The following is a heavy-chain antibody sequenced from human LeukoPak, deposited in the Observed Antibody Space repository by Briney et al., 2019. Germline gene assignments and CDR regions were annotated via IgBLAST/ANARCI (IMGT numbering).Heavy chain of an antibody. CDR1: VLTFTNAW. Sequence: GGSLRLSCATSVLTFTNAWMSWFRQAPGKGLEWVGRIKSKTDGGTSDYAAPVQGRFTISRDDSKNTLYLQMNSLKIEDTAVYYCATDPGEWEPIWGQGTMVTVSS. J-gene: IGHJ3*02. V-gene: IGHV3-15*01. CDR2: IKSKTDGGTS. D-gene: IGHD1-26*01. CDR3: ATDPGEWEPI.